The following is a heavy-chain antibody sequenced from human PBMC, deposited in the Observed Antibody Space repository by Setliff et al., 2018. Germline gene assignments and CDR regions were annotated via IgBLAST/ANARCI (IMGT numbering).Heavy chain of an antibody. J-gene: IGHJ6*03. CDR2: IIPIFGTT. CDR3: ARESGSPRYMDV. CDR1: GGTFNNYA. V-gene: IGHV1-69*13. Sequence: ASVKVSCKASGGTFNNYAISWVRQAPGQGLKWMGGIIPIFGTTKYAQKFQGRVTITADESTSTAYMGLRSLRSEDTAVYYCARESGSPRYMDVWGNGTTVTVSS. D-gene: IGHD3-3*01.